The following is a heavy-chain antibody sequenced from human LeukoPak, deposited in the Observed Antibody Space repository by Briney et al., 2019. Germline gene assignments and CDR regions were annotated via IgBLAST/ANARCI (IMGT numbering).Heavy chain of an antibody. CDR2: IIGSGSEM. D-gene: IGHD1-26*01. J-gene: IGHJ3*01. Sequence: GGSLRLSCGGSGFTFNSYSMNWVRQAPGKGLEWVASIIGSGSEMFYADSLKGRFTISRDNPKNSLYLQMNSLRVEDTAVYYCAKVQSDIVGAMFFSFDVWGQGTMVSVPS. CDR1: GFTFNSYS. CDR3: AKVQSDIVGAMFFSFDV. V-gene: IGHV3-21*06.